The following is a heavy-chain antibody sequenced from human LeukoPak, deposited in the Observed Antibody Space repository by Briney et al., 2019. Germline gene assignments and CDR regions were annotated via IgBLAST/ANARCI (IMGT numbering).Heavy chain of an antibody. CDR3: AKCDTYALEGGFDY. V-gene: IGHV3-30*02. J-gene: IGHJ4*02. D-gene: IGHD5-18*01. CDR2: IRYDGSNK. CDR1: GFTFSSYG. Sequence: GGSLRLSCAASGFTFSSYGMHWVRQAPGKGLEWVAFIRYDGSNKYYADSVKGRFTISRDNSKNTLYLQMNSLRAEDTAVYYCAKCDTYALEGGFDYWGQGTLVTVSS.